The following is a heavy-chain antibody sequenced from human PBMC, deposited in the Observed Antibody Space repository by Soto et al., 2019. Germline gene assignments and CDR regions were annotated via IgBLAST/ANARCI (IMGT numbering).Heavy chain of an antibody. J-gene: IGHJ5*02. CDR1: GYTFTSYG. V-gene: IGHV1-18*01. CDR2: IGAYNGNT. CDR3: ARDRAMVRGVISNWFDP. D-gene: IGHD3-10*01. Sequence: ASVKVSCKASGYTFTSYGISWVRQAPGQGLEWMGWIGAYNGNTNYAQKLQGRVTMTTDTSTSTAYMELRSLRSYDTAVYYCARDRAMVRGVISNWFDPWGQGTLVTVSS.